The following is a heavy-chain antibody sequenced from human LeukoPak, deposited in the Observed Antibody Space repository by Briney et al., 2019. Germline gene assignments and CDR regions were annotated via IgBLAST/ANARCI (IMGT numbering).Heavy chain of an antibody. CDR2: IYTSGST. CDR1: GGSISSGSYY. Sequence: PSQTLSLTCTVSGGSISSGSYYWRWIRQPAGKGLEWIGRIYTSGSTNYNPSLKSRVTISVDTSKNQFSLRLSSVTAADTAVYYCARVRRVVVITLTSGAFDIWGQGTMVTVSS. D-gene: IGHD3-22*01. CDR3: ARVRRVVVITLTSGAFDI. J-gene: IGHJ3*02. V-gene: IGHV4-61*02.